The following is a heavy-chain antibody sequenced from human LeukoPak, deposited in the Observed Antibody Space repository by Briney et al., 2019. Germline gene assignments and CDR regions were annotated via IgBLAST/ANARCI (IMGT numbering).Heavy chain of an antibody. V-gene: IGHV1-18*01. CDR2: ISGFNGNT. D-gene: IGHD6-19*01. J-gene: IGHJ4*02. CDR3: AKGGTVADGDY. Sequence: GASVKVSCKASGYTFTYYGISWVRQAPGQGLEWMGRISGFNGNTDYAQNFQDRVTMTTDTSTSTAYMELRSLTLDDTAVYYCAKGGTVADGDYWGQGTLVTVSS. CDR1: GYTFTYYG.